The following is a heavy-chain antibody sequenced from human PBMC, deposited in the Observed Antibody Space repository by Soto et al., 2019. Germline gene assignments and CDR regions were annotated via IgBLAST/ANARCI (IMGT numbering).Heavy chain of an antibody. CDR1: GGSISSGDYY. CDR2: IYYSGST. CDR3: ATIKKLRFLEWTLYYYYGMDV. J-gene: IGHJ6*02. Sequence: PSETLSLTCTVSGGSISSGDYYWSWIRQPPGKGLEWIGYIYYSGSTYYNPSLKSRVTISVDTSKNQFSLKLSSVTAADTAVYYCATIKKLRFLEWTLYYYYGMDVWGQGTTVTVSS. V-gene: IGHV4-30-4*01. D-gene: IGHD3-3*01.